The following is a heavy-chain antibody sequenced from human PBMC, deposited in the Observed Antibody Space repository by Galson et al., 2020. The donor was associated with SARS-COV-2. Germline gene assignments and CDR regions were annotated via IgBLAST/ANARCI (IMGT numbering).Heavy chain of an antibody. D-gene: IGHD1-1*01. V-gene: IGHV3-23*01. CDR3: AYRTGFDY. CDR2: INEFGSVD. Sequence: GGSLRLSCAASGFNFSTYFMSWVRQAPGKGLEWVSTINEFGSVDFYADSVKGRFTIARENAKNTLSLQMNSQRDDDTATYYCAYRTGFDYWGRGTLVFVCS. CDR1: GFNFSTYF. J-gene: IGHJ4*02.